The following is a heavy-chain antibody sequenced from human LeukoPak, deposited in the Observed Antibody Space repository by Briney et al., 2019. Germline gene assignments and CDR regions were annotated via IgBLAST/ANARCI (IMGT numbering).Heavy chain of an antibody. CDR1: GFTFSSYA. V-gene: IGHV3-30-3*01. J-gene: IGHJ4*02. Sequence: GGSLRLSCAASGFTFSSYAMHWVRQAPGKGLEWVAVISYDGSNKYYADSVKGRFTISRDNSKNTLYLQMNSLRAEDTAVYYCARLVGATLYYFDYWGQGTLGTVSS. D-gene: IGHD1-26*01. CDR3: ARLVGATLYYFDY. CDR2: ISYDGSNK.